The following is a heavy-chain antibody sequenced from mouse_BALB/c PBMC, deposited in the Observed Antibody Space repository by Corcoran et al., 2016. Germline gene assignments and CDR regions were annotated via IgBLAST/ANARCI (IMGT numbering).Heavy chain of an antibody. CDR1: GYTFTDYN. V-gene: IGHV1S29*02. D-gene: IGHD4-1*01. Sequence: EVQLQQSGPELVKPGASVKISCKASGYTFTDYNMHWVKQSHGKSLEWIGYIYPYNGGTGYNQKFKSKATLTVDNSSSTAYMELRSLTSEDSAVYYCARLGPRYWYFDVWGAGTTVTVSS. CDR3: ARLGPRYWYFDV. CDR2: IYPYNGGT. J-gene: IGHJ1*01.